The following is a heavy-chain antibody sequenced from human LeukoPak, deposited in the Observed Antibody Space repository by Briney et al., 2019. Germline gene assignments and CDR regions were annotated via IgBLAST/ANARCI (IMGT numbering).Heavy chain of an antibody. J-gene: IGHJ4*02. Sequence: PGGSLRLSCVASGFTFDDYGTNWVRQVPGKGLEWVSGINWNGGRRDYADSVKGRFTISRDNAKNSLFLQMNSLRPEDTALYYCARDPPYYDFWSGYYAHWGQGTLVTVSS. V-gene: IGHV3-20*04. D-gene: IGHD3-3*01. CDR3: ARDPPYYDFWSGYYAH. CDR2: INWNGGRR. CDR1: GFTFDDYG.